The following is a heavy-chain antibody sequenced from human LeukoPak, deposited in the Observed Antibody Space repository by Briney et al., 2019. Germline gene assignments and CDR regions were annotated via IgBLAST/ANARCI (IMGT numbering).Heavy chain of an antibody. J-gene: IGHJ4*02. CDR3: ASGVYSSGWYLDY. V-gene: IGHV3-33*01. Sequence: GGSLRLSCAASAFPFSSYGMHWVRQAPGRGLEWVAVIWHDGSHKYYADSVTGRFTISRDNSKNTLYLQMNSLRAEDTAVYYCASGVYSSGWYLDYWGQGTLVTVSS. CDR1: AFPFSSYG. D-gene: IGHD6-19*01. CDR2: IWHDGSHK.